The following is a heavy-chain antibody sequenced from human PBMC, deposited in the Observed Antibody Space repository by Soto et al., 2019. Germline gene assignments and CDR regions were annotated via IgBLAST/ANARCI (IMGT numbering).Heavy chain of an antibody. D-gene: IGHD1-26*01. CDR3: ARERSSGAIEN. CDR2: MNPISGNT. J-gene: IGHJ3*02. V-gene: IGHV1-8*01. Sequence: QVQLVQSGAEVKKPGASVKVSCKTSGYTFTSYDINWVRQATGQGLEWMGWMNPISGNTAYAQKFKGGVTMTRSTTRSTAYLERSILRSDTLAVYYCARERSSGAIENRGQGTMVSVSS. CDR1: GYTFTSYD.